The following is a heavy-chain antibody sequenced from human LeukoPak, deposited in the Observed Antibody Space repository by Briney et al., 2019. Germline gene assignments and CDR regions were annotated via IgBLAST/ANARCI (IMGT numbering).Heavy chain of an antibody. Sequence: PSETLSLTCTVSGGSISSGAYFWSWIRQHPGKGLEWIGYIYYSGRTYYNPSLKSRVTISVDTSKNQFSLKLSSVTAADTAVFYCARGWDYYDSSGYYYYFDYWGQGTLVTVSS. D-gene: IGHD3-22*01. CDR2: IYYSGRT. V-gene: IGHV4-31*03. J-gene: IGHJ4*02. CDR3: ARGWDYYDSSGYYYYFDY. CDR1: GGSISSGAYF.